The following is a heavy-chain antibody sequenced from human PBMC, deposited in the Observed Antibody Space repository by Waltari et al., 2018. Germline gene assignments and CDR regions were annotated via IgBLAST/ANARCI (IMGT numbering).Heavy chain of an antibody. CDR3: ARDPIVVVAATSAFDP. Sequence: QVQLQQRGAGLLKPSETLSLTCAVYGGSFSGYYWSWIRQPPGKGPEWIREINHSGSTNYNPSLKSRVTILVDTSKNQFSLKLSSVTAADAAVYYCARDPIVVVAATSAFDPWGQGTLVTVSS. CDR2: INHSGST. V-gene: IGHV4-34*01. D-gene: IGHD2-15*01. J-gene: IGHJ5*02. CDR1: GGSFSGYY.